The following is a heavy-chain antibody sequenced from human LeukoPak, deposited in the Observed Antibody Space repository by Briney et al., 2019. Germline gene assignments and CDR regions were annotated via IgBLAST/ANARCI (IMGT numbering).Heavy chain of an antibody. CDR2: ISYDGSNK. Sequence: GGSLRLSCAASGFTFSSYGMHWVRQAPGKGLEWVAVISYDGSNKYYADSVKGRFTISRDNSKNTLYLQMNSLRAEDTAVYYCAKDRSLQDYDYVWGSYPLDYWGQGTLVTVSS. CDR1: GFTFSSYG. CDR3: AKDRSLQDYDYVWGSYPLDY. J-gene: IGHJ4*02. D-gene: IGHD3-16*02. V-gene: IGHV3-30*18.